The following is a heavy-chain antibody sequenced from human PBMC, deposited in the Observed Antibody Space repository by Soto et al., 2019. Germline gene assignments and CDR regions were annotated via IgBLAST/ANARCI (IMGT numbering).Heavy chain of an antibody. J-gene: IGHJ4*02. Sequence: WGSLRLSCSASGFTFSDNYMSWVRQAPGKGLEWVSYISDSGSIIYYADSVKGRFTISRDNAKKSLYLQLNSLRAEDTAVYFCARDLGYYDSSGYFDYWGQGTLVTVSS. CDR2: ISDSGSII. CDR3: ARDLGYYDSSGYFDY. V-gene: IGHV3-11*01. CDR1: GFTFSDNY. D-gene: IGHD3-22*01.